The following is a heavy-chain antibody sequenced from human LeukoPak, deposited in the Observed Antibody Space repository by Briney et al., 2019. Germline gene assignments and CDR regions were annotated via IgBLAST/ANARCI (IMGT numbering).Heavy chain of an antibody. CDR2: IYHSGST. D-gene: IGHD2-15*01. CDR3: ARYCSGGSCYIPQDAFDI. CDR1: GGSFSGYY. V-gene: IGHV4-34*01. J-gene: IGHJ3*02. Sequence: TPSETLSLTCAVYGGSFSGYYWSWIRQPPGKGLEWIGSIYHSGSTYYNPSLKSRVTISVDKSKNQFSLKLSSVTAADTAVYYCARYCSGGSCYIPQDAFDIWGQGTMVTVSS.